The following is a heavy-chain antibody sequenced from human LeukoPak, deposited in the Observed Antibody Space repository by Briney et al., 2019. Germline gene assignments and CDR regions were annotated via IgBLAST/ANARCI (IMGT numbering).Heavy chain of an antibody. J-gene: IGHJ4*02. CDR2: ISWNSGSI. CDR3: AKDKAHSSGGLLDY. D-gene: IGHD6-19*01. CDR1: GFTFDDYA. Sequence: GGSLRLSCAASGFTFDDYAMHWVRQAPGKGLEWVSGISWNSGSIGYADSAKGRFTISRDNAKNSLYLQMNSLRAEDTALYYCAKDKAHSSGGLLDYWGQGTLVTVSS. V-gene: IGHV3-9*01.